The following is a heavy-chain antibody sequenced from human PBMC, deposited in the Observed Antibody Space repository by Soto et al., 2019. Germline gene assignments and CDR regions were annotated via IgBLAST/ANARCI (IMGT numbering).Heavy chain of an antibody. J-gene: IGHJ4*02. Sequence: GGSLRLSCAASGFTVSSNYMSWVRQAPGKGLEWVSVIYSGGSTYYADSVKGRFTISRDNSKNTLYLQMNSLRAEDTAVYYCARAAFGELLPNYWGQGTLVTVSS. CDR1: GFTVSSNY. D-gene: IGHD3-10*01. CDR2: IYSGGST. CDR3: ARAAFGELLPNY. V-gene: IGHV3-66*01.